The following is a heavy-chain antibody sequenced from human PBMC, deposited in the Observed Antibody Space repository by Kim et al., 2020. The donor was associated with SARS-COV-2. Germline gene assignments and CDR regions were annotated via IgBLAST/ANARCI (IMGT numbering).Heavy chain of an antibody. CDR3: ARDPHIVVVTAIFDY. CDR2: INAGNGNT. CDR1: GYTFTSYA. D-gene: IGHD2-21*02. J-gene: IGHJ4*02. V-gene: IGHV1-3*01. Sequence: ASVKVSCKASGYTFTSYAMHWVRQAPGQRLEWMGWINAGNGNTKYSQKFQGRVTITRDTSASTAYMELSSLRSEDTAVYYCARDPHIVVVTAIFDYWGQGTLVTVSS.